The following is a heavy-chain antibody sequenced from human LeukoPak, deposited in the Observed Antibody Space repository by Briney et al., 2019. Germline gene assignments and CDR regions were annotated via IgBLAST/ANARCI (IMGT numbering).Heavy chain of an antibody. CDR2: INSDGSST. Sequence: GGSLRLSCAASGFTFSSYWMHWVRQAPGKGLVWVSRINSDGSSTSYADSVKGRFTISRDNAKNTLYLQMNSLRAEDTAVYYCARGYSSGWYYFDYWGQGTLVTVSS. D-gene: IGHD6-19*01. V-gene: IGHV3-74*01. CDR3: ARGYSSGWYYFDY. J-gene: IGHJ4*02. CDR1: GFTFSSYW.